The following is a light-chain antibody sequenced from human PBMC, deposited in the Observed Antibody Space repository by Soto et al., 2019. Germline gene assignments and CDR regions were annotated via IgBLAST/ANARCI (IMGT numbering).Light chain of an antibody. Sequence: QSALTQPASVSGSPGQSITISCTGTSSDVGSYNLVSWYQQHPGKAPKFMIYEGTKRPSGVSNRFFGSKSGNTASLTISGLQAEDEADYYCCSYAGSRHYVFGTGTKLTVL. CDR1: SSDVGSYNL. CDR2: EGT. J-gene: IGLJ1*01. V-gene: IGLV2-23*01. CDR3: CSYAGSRHYV.